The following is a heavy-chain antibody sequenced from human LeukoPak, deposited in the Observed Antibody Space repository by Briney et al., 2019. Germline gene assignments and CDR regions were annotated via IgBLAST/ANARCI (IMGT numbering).Heavy chain of an antibody. V-gene: IGHV4-30-4*01. J-gene: IGHJ3*02. CDR3: ARVARDIVVVPAAIDNAFDI. Sequence: PSETLSLTCTVSGGSISSGDYYRSWIRQPPGKGLEWIGYIYYSGSTYYNPSLKSRVTISVDTSKNQFSLKLSSVTAADTAVYYCARVARDIVVVPAAIDNAFDIWGQGTMVTVSS. CDR1: GGSISSGDYY. CDR2: IYYSGST. D-gene: IGHD2-2*01.